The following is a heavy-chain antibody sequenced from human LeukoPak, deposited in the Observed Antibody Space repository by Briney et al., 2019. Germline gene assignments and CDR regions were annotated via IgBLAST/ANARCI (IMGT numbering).Heavy chain of an antibody. CDR2: INWNGGST. D-gene: IGHD3-22*01. Sequence: GGSLRLSCAASGFTFDDYGMSWVRQAPGKGLDWVSGINWNGGSTGYADSVKGRFTISRDNAKNSLYLQMNSLRAEDTALYYCARGSYDSSGYYLHYFDYWGQGTLVTVSS. CDR3: ARGSYDSSGYYLHYFDY. V-gene: IGHV3-20*04. CDR1: GFTFDDYG. J-gene: IGHJ4*02.